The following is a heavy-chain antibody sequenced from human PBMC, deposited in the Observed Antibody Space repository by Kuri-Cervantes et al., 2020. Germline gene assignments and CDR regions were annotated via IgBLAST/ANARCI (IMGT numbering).Heavy chain of an antibody. D-gene: IGHD3-16*02. Sequence: GESLKISCAASGFTFSNAWMSWVRQAPGKGLEWVGRIKKKTDGGTTDYAAPVKGRFTISRDDSKNTLYLQMNSLKTEDTAVYYCTTGPYDYVWGSYRWLDYWGQGTLVTVSS. CDR2: IKKKTDGGTT. CDR3: TTGPYDYVWGSYRWLDY. J-gene: IGHJ4*02. CDR1: GFTFSNAW. V-gene: IGHV3-15*01.